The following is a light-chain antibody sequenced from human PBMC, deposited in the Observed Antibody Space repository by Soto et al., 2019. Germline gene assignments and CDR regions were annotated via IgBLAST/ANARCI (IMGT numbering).Light chain of an antibody. CDR2: DVT. V-gene: IGLV2-14*03. CDR1: SSDVGGYDY. J-gene: IGLJ2*01. Sequence: QSALTQPASVSGSPGQSITISCTGTSSDVGGYDYVSWYQQHPGKAPKLMIYDVTNRPPGVSNRFSGSKSGNTASLTISGLQAEDEADYYCSSYTGSVTVIFGGGTKLTVL. CDR3: SSYTGSVTVI.